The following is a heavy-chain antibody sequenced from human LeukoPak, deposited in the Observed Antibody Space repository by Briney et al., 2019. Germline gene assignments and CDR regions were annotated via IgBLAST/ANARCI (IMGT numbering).Heavy chain of an antibody. Sequence: SETLSLTCAVYGGSFSGYYWSWIRQPPGKGLEWIGEINHSGSTNYNPSLKSRVTISVDTSKNQFSLKLSSVTAADPAVYYCARGHHGSGSYSSWGQGTLVTVSS. CDR3: ARGHHGSGSYSS. CDR1: GGSFSGYY. V-gene: IGHV4-34*01. D-gene: IGHD3-10*01. CDR2: INHSGST. J-gene: IGHJ4*02.